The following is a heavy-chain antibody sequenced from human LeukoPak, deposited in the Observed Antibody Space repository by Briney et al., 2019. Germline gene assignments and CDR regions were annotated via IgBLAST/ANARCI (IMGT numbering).Heavy chain of an antibody. Sequence: ASVKVSCKASGYTFTSYGISWVRQAPGQGFEWMGWISAYNGNTNYAQKLQGRVTMTTDTSTSTAYMELRSLRSDDTAVYYCARSWSSSWYSGYYFDYWGQGTLVTVSS. CDR3: ARSWSSSWYSGYYFDY. CDR2: ISAYNGNT. CDR1: GYTFTSYG. D-gene: IGHD6-13*01. V-gene: IGHV1-18*01. J-gene: IGHJ4*02.